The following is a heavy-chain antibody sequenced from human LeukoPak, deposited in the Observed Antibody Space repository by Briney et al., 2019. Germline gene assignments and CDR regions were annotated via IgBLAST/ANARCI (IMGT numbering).Heavy chain of an antibody. CDR3: ARERRGSSSWYYYYGMDV. V-gene: IGHV3-21*01. CDR1: GFTFSSYS. J-gene: IGHJ6*02. CDR2: ISSSSSYI. Sequence: GGSLRLSCAASGFTFSSYSMNWVRQAPGKGLEWVSSISSSSSYIYYADSVKGRFTISRDNAKNSLYLQMNSLRAEDTAVYYCARERRGSSSWYYYYGMDVWGQGTTVTVSS. D-gene: IGHD6-13*01.